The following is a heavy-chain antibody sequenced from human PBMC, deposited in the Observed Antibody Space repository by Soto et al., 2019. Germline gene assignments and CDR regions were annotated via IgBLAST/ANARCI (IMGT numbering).Heavy chain of an antibody. Sequence: SETLSLTCSVSGGTIINNYWSWIRRPPGKGLEWIGYIYYTGSTNYNPSLKSRVTISVDTSKNQFSLKLRSATAADTAVYYCAKDRGYYSSSWPFYWGQGTLVTVSS. J-gene: IGHJ4*02. D-gene: IGHD6-13*01. CDR3: AKDRGYYSSSWPFY. CDR1: GGTIINNY. CDR2: IYYTGST. V-gene: IGHV4-59*12.